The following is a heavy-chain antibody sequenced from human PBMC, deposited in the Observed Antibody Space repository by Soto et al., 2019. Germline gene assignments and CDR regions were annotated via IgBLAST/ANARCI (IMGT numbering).Heavy chain of an antibody. CDR1: GGSISSSSYY. D-gene: IGHD2-15*01. Sequence: SETLSLTCTVSGGSISSSSYYWGWIRQPPGKGLEWIGSIYYSGSTYYNPSLKSRVNISVDTSKNHFSLKVSSVTAADTAVYYCASPFVVVVAGTSFGAFDIWGQGTMVTVSS. CDR2: IYYSGST. CDR3: ASPFVVVVAGTSFGAFDI. J-gene: IGHJ3*02. V-gene: IGHV4-39*01.